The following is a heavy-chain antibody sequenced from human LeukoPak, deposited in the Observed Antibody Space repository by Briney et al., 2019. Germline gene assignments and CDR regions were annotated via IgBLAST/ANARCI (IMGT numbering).Heavy chain of an antibody. V-gene: IGHV3-66*01. D-gene: IGHD4-17*01. CDR2: IYSGGST. Sequence: GGSLRLSCAASGFTVSSNYMSWVRQAPGKGLEWVSVIYSGGSTYYADSVKGRFTISRDNSKNTLYLQMNSLRAEDTAVYYCASLYGDYALGFFDYWGQGTLVTVSS. CDR1: GFTVSSNY. J-gene: IGHJ4*02. CDR3: ASLYGDYALGFFDY.